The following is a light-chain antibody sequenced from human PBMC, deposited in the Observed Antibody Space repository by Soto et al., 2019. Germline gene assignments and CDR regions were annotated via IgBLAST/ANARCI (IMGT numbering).Light chain of an antibody. CDR2: AAS. Sequence: EVVLTHSPGTLSFSPGEIASLSFRAIHSVSNSFLSFYQQKACQSPRLLISAASARAIGIPDRFSGSGSGTDFTPTISRLEPEDFAVYYCQQYGHSPRTFGQGTKVDNK. CDR1: HSVSNSF. V-gene: IGKV3-20*01. J-gene: IGKJ1*01. CDR3: QQYGHSPRT.